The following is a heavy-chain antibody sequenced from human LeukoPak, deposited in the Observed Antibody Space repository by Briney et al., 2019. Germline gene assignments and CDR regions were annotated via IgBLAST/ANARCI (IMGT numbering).Heavy chain of an antibody. D-gene: IGHD6-13*01. V-gene: IGHV1-69*01. Sequence: SVKVSCKASGGTFSSYAISWVRQAPGQGLEWMGGIIPIFGTANYAQKFQGRVTITADESTSTAYVELSSLRSEDTAVYYCASRYSSSWYDFDYWGQGTLVTVSS. CDR1: GGTFSSYA. CDR3: ASRYSSSWYDFDY. J-gene: IGHJ4*02. CDR2: IIPIFGTA.